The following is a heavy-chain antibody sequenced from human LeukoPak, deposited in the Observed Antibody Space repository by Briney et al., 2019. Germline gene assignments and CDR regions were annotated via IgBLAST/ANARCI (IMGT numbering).Heavy chain of an antibody. CDR3: AKDGQPSTRSYLCTNGICYEDY. CDR1: GFTFSSYA. Sequence: PGGSLRLSCEASGFTFSSYAMTWVCQAPGKGLEWVSTISGSGGYTYYTDSVQGRFTISRDNSKNTLYLKMNSLRAEDTAVYYCAKDGQPSTRSYLCTNGICYEDYWGQGTLVTVSS. D-gene: IGHD2-8*01. V-gene: IGHV3-23*01. J-gene: IGHJ4*02. CDR2: ISGSGGYT.